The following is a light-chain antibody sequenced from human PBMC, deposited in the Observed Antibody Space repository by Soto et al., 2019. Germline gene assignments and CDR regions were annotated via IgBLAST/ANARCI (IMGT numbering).Light chain of an antibody. J-gene: IGLJ2*01. Sequence: QAVVTQPPSVSGAPGQRVTISCTGSSSNIGAGYDVHWYQQLPGTAPKLLIYGNSNRPSGVPDRFSGSKSGTSASLAITGLQAEDEADYSCQSYDSSLSAVVFGGGTKVTVL. CDR2: GNS. CDR3: QSYDSSLSAVV. V-gene: IGLV1-40*01. CDR1: SSNIGAGYD.